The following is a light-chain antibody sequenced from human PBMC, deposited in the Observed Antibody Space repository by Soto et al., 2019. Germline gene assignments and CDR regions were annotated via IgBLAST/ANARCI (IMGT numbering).Light chain of an antibody. CDR2: VGTGGIVG. CDR1: SGYSNYK. J-gene: IGLJ1*01. V-gene: IGLV9-49*01. CDR3: GADHGSGSNFVYV. Sequence: QSVLTQPPSASASLGASVTLTCTLSSGYSNYKVDWYQQRPGKGPRFVMRVGTGGIVGSKGDGIPDRFSVLGSGLNRYLTIKDIQEGDESDLPRGADHGSGSNFVYVFGTGTKVTVL.